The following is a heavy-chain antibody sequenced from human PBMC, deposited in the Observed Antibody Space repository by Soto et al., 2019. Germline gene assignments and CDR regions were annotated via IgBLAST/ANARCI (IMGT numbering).Heavy chain of an antibody. D-gene: IGHD5-18*01. CDR3: ARDSITAMVTWPDY. CDR2: ISGSGNTI. V-gene: IGHV3-48*04. Sequence: GGSLRLSCAASGFTFNSYWMSWVRQAPGKGLEWVSYISGSGNTIYYADPMKGRFTISRDNAKNPLYLQMNSLRAEDTAMYYCARDSITAMVTWPDYWGQGTLVTVSS. CDR1: GFTFNSYW. J-gene: IGHJ4*02.